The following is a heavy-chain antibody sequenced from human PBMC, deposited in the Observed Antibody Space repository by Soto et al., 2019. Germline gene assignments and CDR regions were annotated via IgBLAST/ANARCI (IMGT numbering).Heavy chain of an antibody. CDR2: INHSGST. D-gene: IGHD3-22*01. J-gene: IGHJ4*02. V-gene: IGHV4-34*01. CDR1: GGSFSGYY. Sequence: SETLSLTCAVYGGSFSGYYWSWIRQPPGKGLEWIGEINHSGSTNYNPSLKSRVTISVDTSKNQFSLKLSSVTAADTAVYYCARDYYDSYYFDYWGQGTLVTVS. CDR3: ARDYYDSYYFDY.